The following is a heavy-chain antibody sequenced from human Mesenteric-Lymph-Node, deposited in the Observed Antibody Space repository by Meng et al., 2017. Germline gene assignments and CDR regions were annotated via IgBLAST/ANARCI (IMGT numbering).Heavy chain of an antibody. Sequence: GGSLRLSCAASGFTFSSYWMSWVRQAPGKGLEWVANITQDGSEKYYVDSVKGRFTISRDNAKNSLYLQMNSLRAEDTAVYYCARPHVDTAMAHYFDYWGQGTLVTVSS. CDR3: ARPHVDTAMAHYFDY. CDR1: GFTFSSYW. J-gene: IGHJ4*02. V-gene: IGHV3-7*01. D-gene: IGHD5-18*01. CDR2: ITQDGSEK.